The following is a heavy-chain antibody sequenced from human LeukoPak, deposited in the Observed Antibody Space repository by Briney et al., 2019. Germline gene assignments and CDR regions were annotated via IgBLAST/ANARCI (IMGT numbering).Heavy chain of an antibody. CDR2: ISSSSSYI. CDR1: GFTFSSYS. J-gene: IGHJ6*03. D-gene: IGHD3-10*01. CDR3: ARDQARRSGYYMDV. V-gene: IGHV3-21*01. Sequence: GGSLRLSCAASGFTFSSYSMKWVRQAPGKGLEWVSSISSSSSYIYYADSVKGRFTISRDNAKNSLYLQMNSLRAEDTAVYYCARDQARRSGYYMDVWGKGTTVTVSS.